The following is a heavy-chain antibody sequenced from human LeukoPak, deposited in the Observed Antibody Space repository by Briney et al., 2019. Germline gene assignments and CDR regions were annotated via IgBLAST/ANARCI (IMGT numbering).Heavy chain of an antibody. CDR3: ARLTYYYDSSGYWSGWYFDL. J-gene: IGHJ2*01. V-gene: IGHV4-34*01. D-gene: IGHD3-22*01. CDR1: GGSFSGCY. Sequence: PSETLSLTCAVYGGSFSGCYWSWIRQPPGKGLEWIGEINHSGSTNYNPSLKSRVTISVDTSKNQFSLKLSSVTAADTAVYYCARLTYYYDSSGYWSGWYFDLWGRGTLVTVSS. CDR2: INHSGST.